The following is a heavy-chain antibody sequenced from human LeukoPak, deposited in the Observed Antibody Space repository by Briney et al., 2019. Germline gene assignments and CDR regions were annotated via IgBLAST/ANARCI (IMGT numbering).Heavy chain of an antibody. D-gene: IGHD3-10*01. CDR2: IYSGGST. J-gene: IGHJ3*02. Sequence: PGGSLRLSCVVSGFTVSSKYMSWVRQVPGKGLEWVSVIYSGGSTYYADSVKGRFTISRDNSKNTLYLQMNSLRAEDTAVYYCARVGTYDAFDIWGQGTMVTVSS. CDR3: ARVGTYDAFDI. CDR1: GFTVSSKY. V-gene: IGHV3-66*01.